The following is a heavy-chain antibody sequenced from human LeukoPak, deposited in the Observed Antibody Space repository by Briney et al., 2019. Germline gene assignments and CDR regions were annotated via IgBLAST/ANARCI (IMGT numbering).Heavy chain of an antibody. CDR2: INHSGST. Sequence: PSGTLSLTCAVYGGSFSGYYWSWIRQPPGKGLEWIGEINHSGSTNYNPSLKSRVTISVDTSKNQFSLKLSSVTAADTAVYYCARGLGEGFDYWGQGTLVTVSS. CDR3: ARGLGEGFDY. J-gene: IGHJ4*02. V-gene: IGHV4-34*01. CDR1: GGSFSGYY.